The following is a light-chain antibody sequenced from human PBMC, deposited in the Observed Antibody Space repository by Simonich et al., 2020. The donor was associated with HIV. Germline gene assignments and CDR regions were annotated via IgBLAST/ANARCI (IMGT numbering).Light chain of an antibody. J-gene: IGKJ2*01. CDR1: HSISSW. V-gene: IGKV1-5*03. CDR2: KAS. CDR3: QQYNSYSYT. Sequence: DIQMTQSPSTLSASVGDRVTITCRASHSISSWLAWYQQNPGKAPKLLIYKASSLESGVPSRFSGSGSGTEFTLTISSLQPDDFATYYCQQYNSYSYTFGQGTKLEIK.